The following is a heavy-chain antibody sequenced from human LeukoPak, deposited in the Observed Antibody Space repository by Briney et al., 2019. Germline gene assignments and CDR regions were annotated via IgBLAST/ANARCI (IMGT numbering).Heavy chain of an antibody. V-gene: IGHV3-7*01. CDR2: IKQDGSEK. CDR1: GFTFSSYW. D-gene: IGHD3-10*01. Sequence: PGGSLRLSCAASGFTFSSYWMSWVRQAPGKGLEWVANIKQDGSEKYYVDSVKGGFTISRDNAKNSLYLQMNSLRAEDTAVYYCARESGYHGSGFDPWGQGTLVTVSS. CDR3: ARESGYHGSGFDP. J-gene: IGHJ5*02.